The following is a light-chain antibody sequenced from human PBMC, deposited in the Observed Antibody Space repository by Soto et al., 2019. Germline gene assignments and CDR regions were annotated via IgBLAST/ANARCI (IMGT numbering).Light chain of an antibody. J-gene: IGLJ3*02. Sequence: QAVVTQPPSASGSPGRSVTISCSGTRSDVGDYNSVSWYQQHPGKAPKLIIYEVNKRPPGVPDRFSGSKSGNAASLTVSGLQAEDEADYYCSSYAGSNIWVFGGGTKLTVL. CDR3: SSYAGSNIWV. CDR2: EVN. V-gene: IGLV2-8*01. CDR1: RSDVGDYNS.